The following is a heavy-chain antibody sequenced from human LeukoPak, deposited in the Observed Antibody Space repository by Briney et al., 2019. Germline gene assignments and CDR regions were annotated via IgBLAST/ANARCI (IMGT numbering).Heavy chain of an antibody. V-gene: IGHV4-59*01. CDR1: GGSLSSYY. Sequence: PSETLSLTCTVSGGSLSSYYWSWIRQPPGKGLEWIGYIYYSGSTNYNPSLKSRVTISVDTSKNQFSLKLSSVTAADTAVYYCARGRAVADYYFDYWGQGTLVTVSS. D-gene: IGHD6-19*01. J-gene: IGHJ4*02. CDR3: ARGRAVADYYFDY. CDR2: IYYSGST.